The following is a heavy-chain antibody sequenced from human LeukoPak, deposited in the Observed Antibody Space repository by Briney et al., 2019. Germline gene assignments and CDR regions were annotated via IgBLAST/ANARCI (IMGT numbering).Heavy chain of an antibody. CDR2: ISSSSSTI. Sequence: GGSLRLSCAASGFTFSSYSMNWVRQAPGKGLEWVSYISSSSSTIYYADSVKGRFTISRDNAKNSLYLQMNSLGAEDTAVYYCARGLHYYDSGGYYYPDAFDIWGQGTMVTVSS. CDR1: GFTFSSYS. CDR3: ARGLHYYDSGGYYYPDAFDI. D-gene: IGHD3-22*01. J-gene: IGHJ3*02. V-gene: IGHV3-48*01.